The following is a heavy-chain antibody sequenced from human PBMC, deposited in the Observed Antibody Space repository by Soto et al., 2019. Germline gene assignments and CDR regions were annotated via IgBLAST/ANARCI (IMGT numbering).Heavy chain of an antibody. CDR3: AKDHYYDSSGYYFGGPLDY. Sequence: GGSLRLSCAASGFTFSSYGMHWVRQAPGKGLEWVAVISYDGSNKYYADSVKGRFTISRDNSKNTLYLQMNSLRAEDTAVYYCAKDHYYDSSGYYFGGPLDYWGQGTLVTVSS. CDR1: GFTFSSYG. V-gene: IGHV3-30*18. CDR2: ISYDGSNK. J-gene: IGHJ4*02. D-gene: IGHD3-22*01.